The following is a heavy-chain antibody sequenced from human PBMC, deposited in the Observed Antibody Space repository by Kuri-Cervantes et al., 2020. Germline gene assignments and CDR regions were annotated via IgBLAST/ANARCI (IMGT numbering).Heavy chain of an antibody. CDR3: ARISILEDDILTGSWYYFDY. J-gene: IGHJ4*02. Sequence: SETLSLTCSVSGGSINYYYWSWIRQPPGKGLEWIGFVYHSGDTNYNPSLKSRVTMSVDTSKNQFSLKLSSVTAADTAVYYCARISILEDDILTGSWYYFDYWGQGTLVTVSS. CDR2: VYHSGDT. CDR1: GGSINYYY. V-gene: IGHV4-59*01. D-gene: IGHD3-9*01.